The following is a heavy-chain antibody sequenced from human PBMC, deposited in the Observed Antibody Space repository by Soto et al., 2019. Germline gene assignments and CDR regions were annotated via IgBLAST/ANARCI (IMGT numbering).Heavy chain of an antibody. CDR2: IWYDGSNK. CDR3: ANGAYYDFWSGPTEDY. Sequence: GGSLRLSCAASGFTFSSHGMHWVRQAPDKGLEWVAVIWYDGSNKYYADSAKGRFTISRDNSNNMLYLEMNSLRVEDTAVYYCANGAYYDFWSGPTEDYWGQGTLVTVSS. J-gene: IGHJ4*02. CDR1: GFTFSSHG. V-gene: IGHV3-33*06. D-gene: IGHD3-3*01.